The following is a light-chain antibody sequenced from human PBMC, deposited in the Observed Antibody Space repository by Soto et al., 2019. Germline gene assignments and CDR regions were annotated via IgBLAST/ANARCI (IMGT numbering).Light chain of an antibody. CDR3: QQYNSYWT. Sequence: DIQMTQSPSTLSASVGDRVTITCRASQSISSWLAWYQQKPGKAPNLLIYKASSLAGGVPSRFSGSGSGTAFSLTISSLQPDDFATYYCQQYNSYWTFGQGTKVEIK. CDR2: KAS. CDR1: QSISSW. J-gene: IGKJ1*01. V-gene: IGKV1-5*03.